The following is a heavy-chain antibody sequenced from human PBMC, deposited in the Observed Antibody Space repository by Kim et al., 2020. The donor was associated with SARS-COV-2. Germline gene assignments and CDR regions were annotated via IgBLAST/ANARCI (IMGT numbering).Heavy chain of an antibody. D-gene: IGHD2-8*01. V-gene: IGHV5-10-1*01. CDR3: ARVLVGYSYPFDY. CDR1: GYTFTTYW. CDR2: IEPEEWER. Sequence: GESLKISCKTSGYTFTTYWITWVRQRPGKGREGMGRIEPEEWERGNSPSCQGHVTISGDKSTTTAYLQWSSLEASDSAIYYCARVLVGYSYPFDYWGQGTLVTVSS. J-gene: IGHJ4*02.